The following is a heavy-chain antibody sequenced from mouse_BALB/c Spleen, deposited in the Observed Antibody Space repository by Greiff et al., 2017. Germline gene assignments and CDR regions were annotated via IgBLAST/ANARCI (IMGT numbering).Heavy chain of an antibody. CDR2: INSNGGST. D-gene: IGHD2-4*01. CDR1: GFTFSSYG. Sequence: EVKLMESGGGLVQPGGSLKLSCAASGFTFSSYGMSWVRQTPDKRLELVATINSNGGSTYYPDSVKGRFTISRDNAKNTLYLQMSSLKSEDTAMYYCARVYDYDAWFAYWGQGTLVTVSA. CDR3: ARVYDYDAWFAY. V-gene: IGHV5-6-3*01. J-gene: IGHJ3*01.